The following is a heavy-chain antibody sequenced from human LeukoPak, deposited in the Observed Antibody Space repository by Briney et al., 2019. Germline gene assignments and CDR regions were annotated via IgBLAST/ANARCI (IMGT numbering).Heavy chain of an antibody. V-gene: IGHV3-30-3*02. CDR1: GFTFSSYA. D-gene: IGHD3-3*02. J-gene: IGHJ5*02. CDR2: ISYDGSNK. CDR3: TKKAFASENHHWFDP. Sequence: GGSLRLSCAASGFTFSSYAMHWVRQAPGKGLEWVAVISYDGSNKYYADSVKGRFTISRDSSKNTLYLQMNSLRAEDTAVYYCTKKAFASENHHWFDPWGQGTLVTVSS.